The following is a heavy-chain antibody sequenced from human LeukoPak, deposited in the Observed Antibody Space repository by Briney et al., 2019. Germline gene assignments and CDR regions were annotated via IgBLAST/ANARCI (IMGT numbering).Heavy chain of an antibody. D-gene: IGHD3-10*01. Sequence: GALRLSCAASGFTFSDYGMHWVRQAPGKGLEWVAVISYDGTNKYYVDSVKGRFTISRDNSRNTLYLQMNSLRSGDTAVYYWRGSDDAFDIWGQGTMVTVSS. CDR3: RGSDDAFDI. J-gene: IGHJ3*02. V-gene: IGHV3-30*03. CDR1: GFTFSDYG. CDR2: ISYDGTNK.